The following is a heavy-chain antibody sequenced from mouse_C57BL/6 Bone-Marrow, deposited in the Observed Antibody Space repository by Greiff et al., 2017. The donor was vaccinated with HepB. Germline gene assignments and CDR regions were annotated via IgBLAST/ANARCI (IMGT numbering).Heavy chain of an antibody. CDR2: IDPETGGT. CDR1: GYTFTDYE. D-gene: IGHD2-3*01. J-gene: IGHJ4*01. CDR3: TRSDDGYYLYAMDY. Sequence: QVQLKQSGAELVRPGASVTLSCKASGYTFTDYEMHWVKQTPVHGLEWIGAIDPETGGTAYNQKFKGKAILTADKSSSTAYMELRSLTSEDSAVYYCTRSDDGYYLYAMDYWGQGTSVTVSS. V-gene: IGHV1-15*01.